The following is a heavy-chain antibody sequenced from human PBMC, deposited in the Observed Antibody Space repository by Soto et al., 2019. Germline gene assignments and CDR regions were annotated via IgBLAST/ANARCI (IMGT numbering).Heavy chain of an antibody. J-gene: IGHJ5*02. Sequence: EVQVLESGGGLVQLGGSLRLSCAASGFTFSMYAMPWVRQAPGKGLEWVSGISGSGGSTYYADSVKGRFTISRDSSKNTLYLQMNNLRGENTDVYYWGYRNCSGQRGYWFDPWGQGTLVTVSS. V-gene: IGHV3-23*01. D-gene: IGHD3-10*02. CDR1: GFTFSMYA. CDR3: GYRNCSGQRGYWFDP. CDR2: ISGSGGST.